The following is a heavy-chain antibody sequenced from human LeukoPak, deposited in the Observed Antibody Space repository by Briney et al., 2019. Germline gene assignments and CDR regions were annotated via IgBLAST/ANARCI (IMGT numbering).Heavy chain of an antibody. CDR3: ARQYCSGGSCYILYYYYYGMDV. CDR1: GFTFSSYA. CDR2: ISYDGSNK. V-gene: IGHV3-30-3*01. J-gene: IGHJ6*02. Sequence: GGSLRLSCAASGFTFSSYAMHWVRQAPGKGLEWVAVISYDGSNKYYADFVKGRFTISRDNSKNTLYLQMNSLRAEDTAVYYCARQYCSGGSCYILYYYYYGMDVWGQGTTVTVSS. D-gene: IGHD2-15*01.